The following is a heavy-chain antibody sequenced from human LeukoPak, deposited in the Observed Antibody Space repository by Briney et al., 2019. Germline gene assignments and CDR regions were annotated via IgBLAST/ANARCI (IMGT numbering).Heavy chain of an antibody. D-gene: IGHD2-2*01. Sequence: PGGSLRLSCAASGFTFSSYSMKWVRQAPGKGREGVSSISSSSSYIYYADSVKGRFTISRDNAKNSLYLQMNGLRAEDTAVYYCARDSPSTCQDYWGQGTLVTVSS. V-gene: IGHV3-21*01. J-gene: IGHJ4*02. CDR2: ISSSSSYI. CDR3: ARDSPSTCQDY. CDR1: GFTFSSYS.